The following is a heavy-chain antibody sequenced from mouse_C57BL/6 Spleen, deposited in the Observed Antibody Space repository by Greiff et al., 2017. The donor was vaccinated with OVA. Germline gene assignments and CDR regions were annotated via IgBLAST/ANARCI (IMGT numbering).Heavy chain of an antibody. CDR2: ISSGSSTI. Sequence: EVKLMESGGGLVKPGGSLKLSCAASGFTFSDYGMHWVRQAPEKGLEWVAYISSGSSTIYYADTVKGRFTISRDNAKNTLFLQMTRLRSEDTAMYYCARRGYYYGSSYPWYFDVWGTGTTVTVSS. CDR1: GFTFSDYG. CDR3: ARRGYYYGSSYPWYFDV. J-gene: IGHJ1*03. D-gene: IGHD1-1*01. V-gene: IGHV5-17*01.